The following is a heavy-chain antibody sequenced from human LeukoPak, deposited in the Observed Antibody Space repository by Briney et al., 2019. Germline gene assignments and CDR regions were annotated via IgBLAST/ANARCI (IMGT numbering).Heavy chain of an antibody. Sequence: GGSLRLSCAASGFTFSSYSMNWVRQAPGKGLEWVSYISSSSSTIYYADSMRGRFTISRDNAKNSLYLQMNSLRAEDTAVYYCARGLAAAGTRGPYWGQGTLVTVSS. J-gene: IGHJ4*02. V-gene: IGHV3-48*01. CDR3: ARGLAAAGTRGPY. D-gene: IGHD6-13*01. CDR2: ISSSSSTI. CDR1: GFTFSSYS.